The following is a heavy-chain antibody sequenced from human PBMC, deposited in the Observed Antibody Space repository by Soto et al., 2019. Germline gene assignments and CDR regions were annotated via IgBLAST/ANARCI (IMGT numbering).Heavy chain of an antibody. D-gene: IGHD5-12*01. CDR1: GGTFSSYT. J-gene: IGHJ4*02. Sequence: QVQLVQSGAEVKKPGSSVKVSCKASGGTFSSYTISWVRQAPGQGLEWMGRIIPILGIANYAQKFQGRVTITADKSTSTAYMELSSLRSEDTAVYYCAREAFNIVATIEDYWGQGTLVTVSS. CDR3: AREAFNIVATIEDY. CDR2: IIPILGIA. V-gene: IGHV1-69*08.